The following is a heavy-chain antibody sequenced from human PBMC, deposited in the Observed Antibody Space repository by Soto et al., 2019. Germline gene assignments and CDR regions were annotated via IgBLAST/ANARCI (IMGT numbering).Heavy chain of an antibody. V-gene: IGHV1-46*01. CDR1: GYTFTNYY. J-gene: IGHJ4*02. CDR2: ISPSGVST. D-gene: IGHD6-13*01. CDR3: ARALTMYSRFDY. Sequence: QVQLVQSGAEVKKPGASVKVSCKASGYTFTNYYIHWVRQAPGQGLEWMGVISPSGVSTSYAQKFQGRITMTTDTSTSTVDMEVSSLTFEDTAVYYGARALTMYSRFDYWGQGTLVTVSS.